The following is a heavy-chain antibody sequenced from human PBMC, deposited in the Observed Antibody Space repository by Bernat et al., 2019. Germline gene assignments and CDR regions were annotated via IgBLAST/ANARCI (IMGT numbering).Heavy chain of an antibody. CDR2: IIPIFGTA. D-gene: IGHD2-21*01. CDR1: GGTFSSYA. J-gene: IGHJ6*02. V-gene: IGHV1-69*12. CDR3: ARTGGDEDYYYYGMDV. Sequence: QVQLVQSGAEVKKPGSSVKVSCKASGGTFSSYAISWVRQAPGQGLEWMGGIIPIFGTANYAQKFQGRVTITADESTSTAYMELSSLRSEDTAMYYCARTGGDEDYYYYGMDVWGQGTTVTVSS.